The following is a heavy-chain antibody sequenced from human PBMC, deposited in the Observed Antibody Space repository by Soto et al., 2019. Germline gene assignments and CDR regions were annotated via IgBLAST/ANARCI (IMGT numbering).Heavy chain of an antibody. CDR2: AYYRSAWYN. CDR1: GDSVFSTSVA. J-gene: IGHJ4*02. V-gene: IGHV6-1*01. Sequence: QTLSLTCAISGDSVFSTSVAWNWIRQSPSRGLEWLGRAYYRSAWYNDFAVSVKSRIAINPDAYRNQISLQLHSVTPEDTAVYYCARDRGFLFDYWGQGTQVTVSS. CDR3: ARDRGFLFDY.